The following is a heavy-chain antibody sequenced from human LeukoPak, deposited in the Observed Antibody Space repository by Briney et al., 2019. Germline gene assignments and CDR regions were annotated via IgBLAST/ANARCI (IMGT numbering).Heavy chain of an antibody. CDR3: ARGGYCSGGSCGTDY. Sequence: PGGSLRLSCAASGFTFSTYTRNWVRQAPGKGLQWVSSISSSSSYIYYADSVKGRFTISRDNAQNSLYLQMNSLRAEDTAVYYCARGGYCSGGSCGTDYWGQGTLVTVSS. V-gene: IGHV3-21*01. D-gene: IGHD2-15*01. CDR2: ISSSSSYI. CDR1: GFTFSTYT. J-gene: IGHJ4*02.